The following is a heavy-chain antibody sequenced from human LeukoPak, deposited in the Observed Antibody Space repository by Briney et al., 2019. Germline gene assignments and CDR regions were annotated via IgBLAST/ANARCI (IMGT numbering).Heavy chain of an antibody. V-gene: IGHV4-34*01. CDR3: ARRVVGGYRNYYYYYYMDV. CDR2: INHSGST. Sequence: SETLSLTCAVYGGSFSGYYWSWIRQPPGKGLEWIGEINHSGSTNYNPSLKSRVTISVDTSKNQFSLKLSSVTAADTAVYYCARRVVGGYRNYYYYYYMDVWGKGTTVTISS. D-gene: IGHD5-12*01. CDR1: GGSFSGYY. J-gene: IGHJ6*03.